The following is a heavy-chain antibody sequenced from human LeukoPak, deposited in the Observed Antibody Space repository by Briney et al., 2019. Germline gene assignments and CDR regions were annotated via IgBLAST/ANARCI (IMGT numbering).Heavy chain of an antibody. D-gene: IGHD1-1*01. CDR3: AKKTPGTHPFDY. V-gene: IGHV3-23*01. Sequence: GGSLRLSCAASGFTFSSSAMNWVRQAPGKGREWVSAFCTGGDTYYTDSVKGRFTISRDNSKNTLYLQMTSLRAEDTAVYFCAKKTPGTHPFDYWGQGTLVTVSP. J-gene: IGHJ4*02. CDR2: FCTGGDT. CDR1: GFTFSSSA.